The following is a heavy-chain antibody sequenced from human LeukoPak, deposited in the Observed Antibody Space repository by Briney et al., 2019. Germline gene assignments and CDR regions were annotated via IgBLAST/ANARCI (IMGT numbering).Heavy chain of an antibody. CDR2: IRSSSSNI. V-gene: IGHV3-48*01. Sequence: GGSLRLSCAASGFTFSTYTMNWVRQAPGKGLEWISYIRSSSSNIWYADSVKGRFTISRDNAKNSLYLQMNSLRAEDTAVYYCARDTGYYWGQGTLVTVSS. D-gene: IGHD1-14*01. J-gene: IGHJ4*02. CDR1: GFTFSTYT. CDR3: ARDTGYY.